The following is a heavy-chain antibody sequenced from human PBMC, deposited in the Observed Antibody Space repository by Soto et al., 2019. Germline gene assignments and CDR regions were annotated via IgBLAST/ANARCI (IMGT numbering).Heavy chain of an antibody. CDR1: GGSISSGGYY. D-gene: IGHD6-19*01. CDR2: IYYSGST. J-gene: IGHJ6*02. Sequence: QVQLQESGPGLVKPSQTLSLTCTVSGGSISSGGYYWSWIRQHPGKGLEWIGYIYYSGSTYYNPSLQRRVTKSVDTSKNQFSLKLSSVTAADTAVYYCARENSRGWYEYYYYYGMDVWGQGTTVTVSS. V-gene: IGHV4-31*03. CDR3: ARENSRGWYEYYYYYGMDV.